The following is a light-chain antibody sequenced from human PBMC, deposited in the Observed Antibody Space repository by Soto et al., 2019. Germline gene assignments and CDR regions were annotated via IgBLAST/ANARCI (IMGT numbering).Light chain of an antibody. Sequence: QSALTQPASVSGSPGQSITISCTGSSSDVGASNYVSWYQQHPGKAPKLMIFEVSDRPSGVSNRFSGSKSGNTASLTISGLQAEDAADYYCCSYTSSNTLVFGGGTKLTVL. V-gene: IGLV2-14*01. CDR2: EVS. CDR3: CSYTSSNTLV. J-gene: IGLJ2*01. CDR1: SSDVGASNY.